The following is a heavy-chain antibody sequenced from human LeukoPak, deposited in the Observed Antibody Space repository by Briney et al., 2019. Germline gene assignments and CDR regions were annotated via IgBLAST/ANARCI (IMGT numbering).Heavy chain of an antibody. CDR1: GGSISSYY. CDR3: ARGLTTVITDFDY. D-gene: IGHD4-17*01. Sequence: SETLSLTCTVSGGSISSYYWSWIRQPPGKGLEWIGYIYYSGSTNYNPSLKSRVTISVDTSKNQFSLKLSSVTAADTAVYYCARGLTTVITDFDYWGQGTLVTVSS. V-gene: IGHV4-59*01. J-gene: IGHJ4*02. CDR2: IYYSGST.